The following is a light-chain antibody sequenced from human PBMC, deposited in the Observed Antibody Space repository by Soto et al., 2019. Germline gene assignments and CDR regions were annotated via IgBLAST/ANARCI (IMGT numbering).Light chain of an antibody. V-gene: IGKV3-20*01. CDR1: QHVTTTY. Sequence: IVWTQSPATLSLSPGERATLSCTASQHVTTTYIAWYQQKFGQAPRLLIYGASTRATGTPDRFTGGGFGTDFTLTISRVEPEDFAVYYCQQYDSSFTFGGGTKVDIK. CDR3: QQYDSSFT. J-gene: IGKJ4*01. CDR2: GAS.